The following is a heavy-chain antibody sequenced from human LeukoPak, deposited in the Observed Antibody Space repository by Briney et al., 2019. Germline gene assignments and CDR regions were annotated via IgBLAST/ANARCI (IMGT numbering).Heavy chain of an antibody. J-gene: IGHJ1*01. CDR3: ASAYYYDSSGYSNPPGYFQH. CDR2: ISGGGIRT. D-gene: IGHD3-22*01. Sequence: GGSLRLPCAASGFTFSSYGMAWVRQAPRKGLEWVSDISGGGIRTDYADSVKGRFTISRDNSRHTLYLQMNSLRAEDTAVYYCASAYYYDSSGYSNPPGYFQHWGQGTLVTVSS. V-gene: IGHV3-23*01. CDR1: GFTFSSYG.